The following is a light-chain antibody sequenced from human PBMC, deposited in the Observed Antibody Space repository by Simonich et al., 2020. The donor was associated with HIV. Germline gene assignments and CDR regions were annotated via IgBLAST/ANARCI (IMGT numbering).Light chain of an antibody. Sequence: NFMLTQPHSVSESPGKTVTISCTRSSGSIASNYVQWYQQRPGSSPPTVIYEDNQRPSGVPDRFSGSIASSSNSASLTISGLKTEDEANYYCQSYDSSNQVFGGGTQLTVL. J-gene: IGLJ7*01. CDR2: EDN. V-gene: IGLV6-57*01. CDR3: QSYDSSNQV. CDR1: SGSIASNY.